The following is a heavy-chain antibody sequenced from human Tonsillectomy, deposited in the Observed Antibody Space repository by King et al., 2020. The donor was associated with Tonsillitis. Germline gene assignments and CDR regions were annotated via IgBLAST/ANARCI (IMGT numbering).Heavy chain of an antibody. D-gene: IGHD2-2*01. CDR2: ISRSSGYT. J-gene: IGHJ3*02. CDR1: GLTFSDYY. V-gene: IGHV3-11*05. CDR3: ATSGGYCSSTSCYLGAFDI. Sequence: VQLVESGGGLVKPGGSLRLSCAASGLTFSDYYMSWIRQAPGKGLEWVSYISRSSGYTIYADSVKGRFTISRDNAKNSVYLQMNSLRADDTAVYYCATSGGYCSSTSCYLGAFDIWGQGTMVTVSS.